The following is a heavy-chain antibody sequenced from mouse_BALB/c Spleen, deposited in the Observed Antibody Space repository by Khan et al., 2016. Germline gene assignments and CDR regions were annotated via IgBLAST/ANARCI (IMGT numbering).Heavy chain of an antibody. CDR1: GFDFSRYW. CDR2: INPDSSTI. J-gene: IGHJ3*01. Sequence: EVKLLESGGGLVQPGGSLKLSCAASGFDFSRYWMSWVRQAPGKGLEWIGEINPDSSTINYTPSLKDKFIISRDYANNTLYLQMSKVRSEDTVLYYCARAGYYGYLVNWGQGTLVTVSA. CDR3: ARAGYYGYLVN. D-gene: IGHD1-1*01. V-gene: IGHV4-1*02.